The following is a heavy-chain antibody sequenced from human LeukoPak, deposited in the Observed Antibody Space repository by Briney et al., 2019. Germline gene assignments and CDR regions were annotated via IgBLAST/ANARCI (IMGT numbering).Heavy chain of an antibody. D-gene: IGHD5-18*01. CDR2: IYNSGST. V-gene: IGHV4-39*01. CDR3: ARRPAVPAMVTS. J-gene: IGHJ5*02. Sequence: SETLSLTCTVSGGSISSSIYYWGWIRQPPGKGLEWIGSIYNSGSTYYNPSLKSRVTISVDTSKNQFSLKLSSVTAADTAVYYCARRPAVPAMVTSWGQGTLVTVSS. CDR1: GGSISSSIYY.